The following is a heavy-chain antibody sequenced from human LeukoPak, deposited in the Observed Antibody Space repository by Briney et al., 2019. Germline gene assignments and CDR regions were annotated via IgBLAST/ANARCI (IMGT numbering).Heavy chain of an antibody. CDR3: ARGGYCSSTSCYYYYYGMDV. D-gene: IGHD2-2*01. Sequence: ASVTVSCTASGGTFSSYAISWVRQAPGQGLEWMGGIIPIFGTANYAQKFQGRVTITADESTSTAYMELSSLRSEDTAVYYCARGGYCSSTSCYYYYYGMDVWGQGTTVTVSS. CDR2: IIPIFGTA. V-gene: IGHV1-69*01. CDR1: GGTFSSYA. J-gene: IGHJ6*02.